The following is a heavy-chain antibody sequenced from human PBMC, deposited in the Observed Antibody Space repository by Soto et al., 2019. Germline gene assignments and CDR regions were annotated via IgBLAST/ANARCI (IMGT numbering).Heavy chain of an antibody. CDR1: GYSFTSYW. J-gene: IGHJ4*02. D-gene: IGHD3-9*01. Sequence: GESLKISCKGSGYSFTSYWISWVRQMPGKGLEWTGRIDPSDSYTNYSPSFQGHVTISADKSISTAYLQWSSLKASDTAMYYCARGASPDYDILTGYYKDGDYWGQGTLVTVSS. V-gene: IGHV5-10-1*01. CDR3: ARGASPDYDILTGYYKDGDY. CDR2: IDPSDSYT.